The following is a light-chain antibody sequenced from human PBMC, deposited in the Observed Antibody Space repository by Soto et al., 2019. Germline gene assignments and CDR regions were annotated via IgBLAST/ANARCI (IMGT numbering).Light chain of an antibody. Sequence: EIVLTQSPGTLSLSPGERATLSCRASQSVSSSYLAWYQQQPGQAPRLLIDGASSSATGIPDRFSGSGSGTDFTRNISRLEPEDFAVYYVQQYGSSPPWTFGQGTKVEIK. J-gene: IGKJ1*01. V-gene: IGKV3-20*01. CDR3: QQYGSSPPWT. CDR2: GAS. CDR1: QSVSSSY.